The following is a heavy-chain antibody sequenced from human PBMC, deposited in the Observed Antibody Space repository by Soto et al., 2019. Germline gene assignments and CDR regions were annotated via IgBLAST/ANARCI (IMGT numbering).Heavy chain of an antibody. CDR2: IYYSGST. J-gene: IGHJ4*02. CDR3: ARGPGYGSGSYYKIPVDY. Sequence: PSETLSLTCTVSGGSISSGDYYWSWIRQPPGKGLEWIGYIYYSGSTYYNPSLKSRVTISVDTSKNQFSLKLGSVTAADTAVYYCARGPGYGSGSYYKIPVDYWGQGTLVTVSS. D-gene: IGHD3-10*01. V-gene: IGHV4-30-4*01. CDR1: GGSISSGDYY.